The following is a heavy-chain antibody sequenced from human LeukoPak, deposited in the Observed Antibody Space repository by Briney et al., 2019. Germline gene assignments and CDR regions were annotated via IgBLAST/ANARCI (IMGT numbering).Heavy chain of an antibody. V-gene: IGHV3-48*04. CDR2: VSSSSSTI. CDR3: VGGYSYGRFDY. J-gene: IGHJ4*02. CDR1: GFTFSSYS. D-gene: IGHD5-18*01. Sequence: GGSLRLSCAASGFTFSSYSMNWVRQAPGKGLEWVSYVSSSSSTIYYADSVKGRFTISRDNAKNSLYLQMNSLRAEDTAVYYCVGGYSYGRFDYWGQGTLVTVSS.